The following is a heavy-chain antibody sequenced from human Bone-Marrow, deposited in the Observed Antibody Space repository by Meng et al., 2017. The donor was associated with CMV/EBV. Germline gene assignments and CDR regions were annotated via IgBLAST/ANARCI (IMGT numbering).Heavy chain of an antibody. Sequence: GGSLRLSCKGSGYNFTSYWIAWVRQTPGTGLAWVGIIYPGYSDTKYSPSFQGQVTFSADKSVTTAYLQWNSLKASATALYYCASVGQLLWDWFDPWGHGNRVTVSS. V-gene: IGHV5-51*01. J-gene: IGHJ5*02. CDR2: IYPGYSDT. D-gene: IGHD2-2*01. CDR1: GYNFTSYW. CDR3: ASVGQLLWDWFDP.